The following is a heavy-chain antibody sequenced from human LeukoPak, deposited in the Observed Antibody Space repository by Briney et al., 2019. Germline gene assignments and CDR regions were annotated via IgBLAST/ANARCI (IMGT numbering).Heavy chain of an antibody. CDR2: ISSSSSYI. CDR3: SRDGGITLIFDY. J-gene: IGHJ4*02. Sequence: GGSLRLSCAASGFTFSSYSMNWVRQAPGKGLEWVSSISSSSSYIYYADSVKGRFTISRDNAKNSLYLQMNSLRAEDTAVYYCSRDGGITLIFDYWGQGTLVTVSS. CDR1: GFTFSSYS. D-gene: IGHD3-22*01. V-gene: IGHV3-21*01.